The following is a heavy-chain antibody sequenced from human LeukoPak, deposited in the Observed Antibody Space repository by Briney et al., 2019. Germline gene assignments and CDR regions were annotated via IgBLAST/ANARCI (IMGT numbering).Heavy chain of an antibody. CDR1: GFTVSSNY. Sequence: GGSLRLSCAASGFTVSSNYMSWVRQAPGKGLEWVSVIYSGGSTYYADSVKGRFTISRDNSKNTLYLQMNSLRAEDTAVYYCARSPVYSSSWYFWFDPWGQGTLVTVSS. CDR2: IYSGGST. CDR3: ARSPVYSSSWYFWFDP. V-gene: IGHV3-53*01. J-gene: IGHJ5*02. D-gene: IGHD6-13*01.